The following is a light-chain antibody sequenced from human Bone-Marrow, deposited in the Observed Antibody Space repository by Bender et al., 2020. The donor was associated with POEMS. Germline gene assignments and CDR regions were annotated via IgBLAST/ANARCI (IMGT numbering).Light chain of an antibody. CDR2: RNT. CDR1: SSNIGVGDNY. V-gene: IGLV1-47*01. Sequence: QSVLTQPPSVSGTPGQRVTISCSGTSSNIGVGDNYIYWYQQLPGTAPKLLIYRNTERPSGVPDRFSGSKSGTSASLAITGLQSDDEAIYFCVAWDASLNGWVFGGGTKLTVL. J-gene: IGLJ3*02. CDR3: VAWDASLNGWV.